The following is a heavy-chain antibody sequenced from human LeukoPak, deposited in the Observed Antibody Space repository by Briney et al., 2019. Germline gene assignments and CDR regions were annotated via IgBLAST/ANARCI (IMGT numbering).Heavy chain of an antibody. CDR1: GYTFTGNF. V-gene: IGHV1-2*02. CDR2: INPDSGGT. CDR3: ATGHCSTTSCSSYYYYYMDV. J-gene: IGHJ6*03. Sequence: ASVKVSCKASGYTFTGNFIHCVRQAPGQGLEWMGWINPDSGGTNYAQNFQGRVTMTRDTSISTAYMELSRLRSDDTAVYYCATGHCSTTSCSSYYYYYMDVWGKGTTVTVSS. D-gene: IGHD2-2*01.